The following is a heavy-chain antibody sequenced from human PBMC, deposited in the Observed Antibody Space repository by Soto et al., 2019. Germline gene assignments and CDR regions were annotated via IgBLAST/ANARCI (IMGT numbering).Heavy chain of an antibody. J-gene: IGHJ6*02. D-gene: IGHD2-2*01. CDR3: ARHVPAAGYYYGMDV. CDR1: GGTFSSYA. V-gene: IGHV1-69*12. CDR2: FIPIFGAA. Sequence: QVQLVQSGAEVKKPGSSVKVSCKASGGTFSSYAISWVRQAPGQGLEWMGGFIPIFGAANYAQKFQGRVTITADESTSTAYMDLSSLRSEDPAVYYCARHVPAAGYYYGMDVWGQGTTVSVSS.